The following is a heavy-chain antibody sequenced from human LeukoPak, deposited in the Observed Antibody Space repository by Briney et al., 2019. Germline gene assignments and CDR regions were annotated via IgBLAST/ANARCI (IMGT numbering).Heavy chain of an antibody. Sequence: GGSLRLSCEGSGFSFSSYWMTWVRQPPGKGPEWVANIRQDESERYSADSVKGRFTISRDNAKNSLYLQMNSLRAEDTAVYYCARDERWAFDIWGQGTMVTVSS. D-gene: IGHD4-23*01. CDR3: ARDERWAFDI. V-gene: IGHV3-7*01. CDR1: GFSFSSYW. CDR2: IRQDESER. J-gene: IGHJ3*02.